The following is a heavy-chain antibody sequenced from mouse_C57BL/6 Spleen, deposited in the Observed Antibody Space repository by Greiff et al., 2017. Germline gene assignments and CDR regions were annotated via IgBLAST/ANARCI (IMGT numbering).Heavy chain of an antibody. CDR1: GFTFSDYY. CDR2: INYDGSST. Sequence: EVQLVESEGGLVQPGSSMKLSCTASGFTFSDYYMAWVRQVPEKGLEWVANINYDGSSTYYLDSLKSRFIISRDNAKNILYLQMSSLKSEDTATYYCASYYDYDGGFAYWGQGTLVTVSA. CDR3: ASYYDYDGGFAY. J-gene: IGHJ3*01. D-gene: IGHD2-4*01. V-gene: IGHV5-16*01.